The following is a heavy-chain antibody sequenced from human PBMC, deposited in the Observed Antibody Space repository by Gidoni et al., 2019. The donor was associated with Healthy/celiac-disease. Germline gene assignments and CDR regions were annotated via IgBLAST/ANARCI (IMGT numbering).Heavy chain of an antibody. Sequence: EVQLLESGGGLVQPGGSLRLSCAASGFTFSSYAMSWVRQAPGKGLEWVSAISGRGGSTYYADSVKGRCTISRDNSKNTLYLQMNSLRAEDTAVYYCAKNSLGDDAFDIWGQGTMVTVSS. D-gene: IGHD6-13*01. CDR2: ISGRGGST. CDR1: GFTFSSYA. J-gene: IGHJ3*02. CDR3: AKNSLGDDAFDI. V-gene: IGHV3-23*01.